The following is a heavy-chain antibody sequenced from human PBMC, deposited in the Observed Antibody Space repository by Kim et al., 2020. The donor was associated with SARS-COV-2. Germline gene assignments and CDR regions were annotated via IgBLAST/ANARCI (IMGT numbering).Heavy chain of an antibody. V-gene: IGHV4-61*02. Sequence: SETLSLTCTVSGGSISSGSYYWSWIRQPAGKGLEWIGRIYTSGSTYYNPSLKSRVTISVDTSKNQFSLKLSSVTAADTAVYYCARESGWYGPIHYYFAMDVWGQGTTVTVSS. CDR3: ARESGWYGPIHYYFAMDV. D-gene: IGHD6-19*01. J-gene: IGHJ6*02. CDR2: IYTSGST. CDR1: GGSISSGSYY.